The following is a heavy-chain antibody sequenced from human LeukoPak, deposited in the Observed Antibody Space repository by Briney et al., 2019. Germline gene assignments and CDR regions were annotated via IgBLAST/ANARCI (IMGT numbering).Heavy chain of an antibody. J-gene: IGHJ5*02. CDR1: GCSISSGDYY. CDR3: AKDLASGLGSWYGHNWFDP. V-gene: IGHV4-30-4*01. D-gene: IGHD6-13*01. CDR2: IYYSGST. Sequence: SETLSLTCTVSGCSISSGDYYWSWIRQPPGKGLEWIGYIYYSGSTYYNPSLKSRVTISVDTSKNHFSLKLSSVTAADTAVYYCAKDLASGLGSWYGHNWFDPWGQGTLVTVSS.